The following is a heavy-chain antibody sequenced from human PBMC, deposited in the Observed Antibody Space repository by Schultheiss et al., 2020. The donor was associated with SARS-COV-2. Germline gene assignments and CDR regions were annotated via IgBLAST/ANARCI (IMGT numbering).Heavy chain of an antibody. CDR1: GGSISSGSYY. CDR3: AGALTTMGNDAFDI. CDR2: IYTSGST. V-gene: IGHV4-61*02. J-gene: IGHJ3*02. Sequence: LRLSCTVSGGSISSGSYYWSWIRQPAGKGLEWIGRIYTSGSTNYNPSLKSRVTISVDTSKNQFSLKLSSVTAADTAVYYCAGALTTMGNDAFDIWGQGTIVTVSS. D-gene: IGHD4-23*01.